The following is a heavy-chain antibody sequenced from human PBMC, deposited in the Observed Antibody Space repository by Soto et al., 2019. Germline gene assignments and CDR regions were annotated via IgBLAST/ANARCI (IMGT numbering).Heavy chain of an antibody. CDR3: AKAYLVGATRPSFDY. CDR2: ISYDGSNK. V-gene: IGHV3-30*18. Sequence: GGSLRLSCAASGFTFSSYGMHWVRQAPGKGPEWVAVISYDGSNKYYADSVKGRFTISRDNSKNTLYLQMNSLRAEDTAVYYCAKAYLVGATRPSFDYWGQGTLVTVSS. J-gene: IGHJ4*02. CDR1: GFTFSSYG. D-gene: IGHD1-26*01.